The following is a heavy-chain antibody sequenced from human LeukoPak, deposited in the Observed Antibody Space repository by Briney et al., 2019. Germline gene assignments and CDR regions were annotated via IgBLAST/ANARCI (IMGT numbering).Heavy chain of an antibody. CDR3: TRRVSATRWFDP. V-gene: IGHV3-74*01. CDR2: ISGDGIAT. CDR1: GFTSSSHS. J-gene: IGHJ5*02. D-gene: IGHD2-15*01. Sequence: SLRLSCAASGFTSSSHSIHWVRHAPGQGLVWISRISGDGIATIYADSVKGRFSISRDNAENTVYLQMNSLTVEDTAVYYCTRRVSATRWFDPWGQGTLVTVSS.